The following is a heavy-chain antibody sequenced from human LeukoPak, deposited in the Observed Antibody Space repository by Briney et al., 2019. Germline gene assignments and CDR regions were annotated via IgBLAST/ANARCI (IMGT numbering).Heavy chain of an antibody. Sequence: SETLSLTCTVSGGSINSRSDYWGWIRQPPGKGLEWIGSIHYSGSTHYNPSLKSRVTMSIDTSKNQFSLRLSSVTAADTAVYYCARRPGEYGGNDFDYWGQGTLVTVSS. CDR2: IHYSGST. V-gene: IGHV4-39*01. D-gene: IGHD4/OR15-4a*01. J-gene: IGHJ4*02. CDR1: GGSINSRSDY. CDR3: ARRPGEYGGNDFDY.